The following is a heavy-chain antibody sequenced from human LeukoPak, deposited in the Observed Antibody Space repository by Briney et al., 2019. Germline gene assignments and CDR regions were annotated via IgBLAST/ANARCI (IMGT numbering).Heavy chain of an antibody. J-gene: IGHJ4*02. CDR2: ISPNNGDT. V-gene: IGHV1-2*02. CDR3: ARDPGGSSPRFDY. Sequence: GASVKVSCKASGYIFTAYYIHWVRQAPGQGLEWMGWISPNNGDTHYAQDFQGRVTMTRYMSISTVYMELPSLTSDDTAVYFCARDPGGSSPRFDYWGQGALVTVSS. D-gene: IGHD6-6*01. CDR1: GYIFTAYY.